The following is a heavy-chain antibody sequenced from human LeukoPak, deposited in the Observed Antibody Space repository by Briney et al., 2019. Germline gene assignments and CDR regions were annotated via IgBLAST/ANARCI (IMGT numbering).Heavy chain of an antibody. CDR3: ARSVGATTDWFDP. D-gene: IGHD1-26*01. CDR2: IWYDGSNK. Sequence: GRSLRLSCAASGFTFRSYGMYWVRQAPGKGLEWVAVIWYDGSNKYYGDSVRGRFTISRDNSKNMLYLEMNSLRGEDTAVYYCARSVGATTDWFDPWGQGTQVIVSS. J-gene: IGHJ5*02. V-gene: IGHV3-33*01. CDR1: GFTFRSYG.